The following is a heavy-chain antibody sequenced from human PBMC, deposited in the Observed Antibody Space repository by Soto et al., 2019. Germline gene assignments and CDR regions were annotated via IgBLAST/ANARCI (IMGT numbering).Heavy chain of an antibody. D-gene: IGHD6-13*01. V-gene: IGHV4-39*01. CDR3: ARHKDRYSSSWYFYY. J-gene: IGHJ4*02. Sequence: SETLSLTCTVSGGSISSSSYYWGWIRQPPGKGLEWIGSIYYSGSTYYNPSLKSRVTISVDTSKNQFSLKLSSVTAADTAVYYCARHKDRYSSSWYFYYWGQGTLVTVPQ. CDR2: IYYSGST. CDR1: GGSISSSSYY.